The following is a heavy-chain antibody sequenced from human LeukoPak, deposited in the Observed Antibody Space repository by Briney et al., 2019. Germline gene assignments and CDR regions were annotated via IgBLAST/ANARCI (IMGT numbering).Heavy chain of an antibody. CDR2: IYYSGST. CDR3: ARDFSAAFDI. CDR1: GGSISGGDYF. D-gene: IGHD2/OR15-2a*01. J-gene: IGHJ3*02. Sequence: SETLSVTCNVSGGSISGGDYFWNWIRQPPGKGLEWIGYIYYSGSTNYNPSLKSRVTISVDTSKNQFSLKLSSVTAADTAVYYCARDFSAAFDIWGQGTMVTVSS. V-gene: IGHV4-61*08.